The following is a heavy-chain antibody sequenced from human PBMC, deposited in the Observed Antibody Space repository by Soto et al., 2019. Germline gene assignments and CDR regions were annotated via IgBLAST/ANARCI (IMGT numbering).Heavy chain of an antibody. J-gene: IGHJ6*02. CDR1: GGTFSSYA. CDR3: ARPRVMITFGGVIAPAGYYGMDV. V-gene: IGHV1-69*13. Sequence: SVKVSCKASGGTFSSYAISWVRQAPVQGLEWMGGIIPIFGTANYAQKFQGRVTITADESTSTAYMELSSLRSEDTAVYYCARPRVMITFGGVIAPAGYYGMDVWGQGTTVTVSS. D-gene: IGHD3-16*02. CDR2: IIPIFGTA.